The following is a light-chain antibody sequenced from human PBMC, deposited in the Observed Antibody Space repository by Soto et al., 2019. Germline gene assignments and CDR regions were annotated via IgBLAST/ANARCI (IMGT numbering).Light chain of an antibody. CDR2: GAS. CDR3: QQYGSSGT. J-gene: IGKJ1*01. V-gene: IGKV3-20*01. CDR1: HSISNS. Sequence: EIVLTHSPATLSLSGGEIATLSCRASHSISNSLAWYQQKPGQAPRLLVYGASNRATGIPDRFSGSGSGTDFTLTISRLEPEDFAVYYCQQYGSSGTFGQGTKVDIK.